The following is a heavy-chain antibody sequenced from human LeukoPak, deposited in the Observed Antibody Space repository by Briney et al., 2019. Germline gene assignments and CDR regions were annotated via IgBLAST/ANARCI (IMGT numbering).Heavy chain of an antibody. CDR2: ISSSVSTI. D-gene: IGHD2-2*02. J-gene: IGHJ4*02. CDR1: GFTFSDYY. V-gene: IGHV3-11*01. CDR3: ASPPSRYCSSTSCYINY. Sequence: GGTLRLSCAASGFTFSDYYMSWIRQGPGKGLEWVSYISSSVSTIYYADPLKGRFTISRDNAKNSLYLQMNSLRAEDTAVYYCASPPSRYCSSTSCYINYWGQGTLVPVSS.